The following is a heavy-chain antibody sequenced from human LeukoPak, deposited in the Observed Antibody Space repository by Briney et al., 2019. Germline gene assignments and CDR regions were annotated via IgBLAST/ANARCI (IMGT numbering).Heavy chain of an antibody. J-gene: IGHJ4*02. Sequence: SETLSLTCTVSGYSISSGYYWGWIRQPPGKGLEWIGSIYHSGSTYYNPSLKSRVTISVDTSKNQFSLKLSSVTAADTAVYYCASITMVRGVIPFDYWGQGTLVTVSS. V-gene: IGHV4-38-2*02. CDR2: IYHSGST. CDR3: ASITMVRGVIPFDY. D-gene: IGHD3-10*01. CDR1: GYSISSGYY.